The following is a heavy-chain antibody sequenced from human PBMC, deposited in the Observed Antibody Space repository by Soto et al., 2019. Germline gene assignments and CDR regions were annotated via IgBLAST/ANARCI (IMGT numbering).Heavy chain of an antibody. J-gene: IGHJ3*02. Sequence: GESLRISWKGSGYSFTSYCISWVRQMPGKGLEWMGRIDPSDSYTNYSPSFQGHVTISADKSISTAYLQWSSLKASDTAMYYYASTYYYDSSGYLNAFDIWGQGTMVTVSS. V-gene: IGHV5-10-1*01. CDR1: GYSFTSYC. CDR2: IDPSDSYT. D-gene: IGHD3-22*01. CDR3: ASTYYYDSSGYLNAFDI.